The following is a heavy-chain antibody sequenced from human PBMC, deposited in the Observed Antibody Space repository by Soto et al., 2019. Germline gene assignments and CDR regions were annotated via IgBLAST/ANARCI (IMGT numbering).Heavy chain of an antibody. CDR1: GFTFSNAW. J-gene: IGHJ5*02. CDR2: IRYDGSST. D-gene: IGHD3-16*01. Sequence: EVQLVESGGGLVKPGGSLRLSCAASGFTFSNAWMSWVRQAPGKGLEWVSRIRYDGSSTGYADSVRGRFTISRDNAKNTLYLQMNSLRVEDTAVYYCARERGATGFDPWGQGTLVTVSS. CDR3: ARERGATGFDP. V-gene: IGHV3-74*01.